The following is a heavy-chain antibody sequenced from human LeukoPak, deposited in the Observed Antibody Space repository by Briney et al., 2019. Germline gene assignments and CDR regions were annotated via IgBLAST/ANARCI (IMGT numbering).Heavy chain of an antibody. CDR1: GGSFSGYY. J-gene: IGHJ3*02. CDR3: ARGYHDRSGYRSDI. Sequence: PSETLSLTCAVYGGSFSGYYWSWIRQPPGKGLEWIGYIYYSGSTNYNPSLKSRLTISVDTSKHQFSLKLSSVPAADTAVYYCARGYHDRSGYRSDIWGQGTMVTVSS. D-gene: IGHD3-22*01. CDR2: IYYSGST. V-gene: IGHV4-59*13.